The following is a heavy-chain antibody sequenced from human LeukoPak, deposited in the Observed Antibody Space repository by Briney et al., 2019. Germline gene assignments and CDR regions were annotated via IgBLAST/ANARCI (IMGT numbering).Heavy chain of an antibody. D-gene: IGHD5-12*01. J-gene: IGHJ5*02. CDR1: GFTFRSYG. V-gene: IGHV3-23*01. Sequence: GGSLRLSCVASGFTFRSYGMSWVRQAPGKGLERVSTISGSGGSTYYADSVKGRFTISRDNSKNTLCLQMNSLRAEDTAVYYCAKVGARGYSGYDYLLLNWFDPWGQGTLVTVSS. CDR2: ISGSGGST. CDR3: AKVGARGYSGYDYLLLNWFDP.